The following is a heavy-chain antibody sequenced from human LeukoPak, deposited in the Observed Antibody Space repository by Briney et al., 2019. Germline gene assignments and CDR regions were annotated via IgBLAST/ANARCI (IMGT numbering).Heavy chain of an antibody. D-gene: IGHD4-17*01. CDR1: GFTFSSYG. J-gene: IGHJ6*02. V-gene: IGHV3-30*18. CDR3: AKPVTTYGYYYYYGMDV. CDR2: ISYDGSNK. Sequence: PGGSLRLSRAASGFTFSSYGMHWVRQAPGKGLEWVAVISYDGSNKYYADSVKGRFTISRDNSKNTLYLQMNSLRAEDTAVYYCAKPVTTYGYYYYYGMDVWGQGTTVTVSS.